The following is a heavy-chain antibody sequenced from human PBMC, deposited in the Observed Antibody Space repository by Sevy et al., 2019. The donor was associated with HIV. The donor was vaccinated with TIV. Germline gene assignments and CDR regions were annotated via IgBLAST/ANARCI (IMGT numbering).Heavy chain of an antibody. CDR3: ARSSGYSYGDFDY. V-gene: IGHV4-59*01. CDR2: IYSSGSS. CDR1: GGSISSNY. Sequence: SETLSLTCTVSGGSISSNYWSWIRQPPGKGLEWIGYIYSSGSSYNPCHKSRVSISMDTSKNQFSLKLNSVTAADTAVYYCARSSGYSYGDFDYWGQRTLVTVSS. D-gene: IGHD5-18*01. J-gene: IGHJ4*02.